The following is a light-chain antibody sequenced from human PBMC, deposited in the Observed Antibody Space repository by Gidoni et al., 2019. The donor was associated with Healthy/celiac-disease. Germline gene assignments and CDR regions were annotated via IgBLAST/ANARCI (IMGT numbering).Light chain of an antibody. CDR2: CAS. CDR3: QQYNNWPPLT. V-gene: IGKV3-15*01. J-gene: IGKJ4*01. CDR1: QSVSSN. Sequence: EIVMTQSPATLSVSPGERATLPSRASQSVSSNLAWYQQKPGQAPRLLIYCASTRATGIPARFSGRGSGTAFTLPISSLQSADFSVYYCQQYNNWPPLTFGQGTKVEIK.